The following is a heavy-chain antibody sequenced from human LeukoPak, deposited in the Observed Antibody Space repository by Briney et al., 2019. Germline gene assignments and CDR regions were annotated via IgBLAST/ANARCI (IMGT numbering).Heavy chain of an antibody. Sequence: GGSLRLSCVASGFPLSSAWMNWVRQAPGKGLEWVSSIRLTSNSMSYADSVRGRFTISRDNAENSLFLQMNSLRDEDTAVYYCARDGDGHLDYWGQGTLVTVSS. J-gene: IGHJ4*02. CDR2: IRLTSNSM. CDR1: GFPLSSAW. V-gene: IGHV3-48*02. D-gene: IGHD4-17*01. CDR3: ARDGDGHLDY.